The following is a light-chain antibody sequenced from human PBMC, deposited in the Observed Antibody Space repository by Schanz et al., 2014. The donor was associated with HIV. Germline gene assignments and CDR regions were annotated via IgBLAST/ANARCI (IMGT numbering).Light chain of an antibody. V-gene: IGKV1-5*03. CDR3: QQLNSYPLT. CDR2: RAS. CDR1: QSISSW. J-gene: IGKJ1*01. Sequence: IQMTQSPSTLSASVGDRVTITCRASQSISSWLAWFQQKPGKAPKLLIYRASASESGVPSRFSGSGSGTEFTLTISSLQPDDFATYYCQQLNSYPLTFGQGTKVEIK.